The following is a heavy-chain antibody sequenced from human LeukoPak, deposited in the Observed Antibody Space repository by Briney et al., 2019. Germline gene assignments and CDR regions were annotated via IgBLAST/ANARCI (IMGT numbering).Heavy chain of an antibody. D-gene: IGHD4-17*01. CDR1: GYTFTSYD. CDR3: ARVGTTVTEYYFDY. Sequence: GASVKVSCKASGYTFTSYDINWVRQATGQGLEWMGWMNPNSGNTGYAQKFQGRVTMARNTSISTAYMELSSLRYEDTAVYYCARVGTTVTEYYFDYWGQGTLVTVSS. J-gene: IGHJ4*02. V-gene: IGHV1-8*01. CDR2: MNPNSGNT.